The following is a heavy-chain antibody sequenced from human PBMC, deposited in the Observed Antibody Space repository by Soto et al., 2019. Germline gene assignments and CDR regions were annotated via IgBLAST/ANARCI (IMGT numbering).Heavy chain of an antibody. CDR3: ARNYGSGNCYNAFDV. CDR1: GYSFTTYW. J-gene: IGHJ3*01. V-gene: IGHV5-51*01. CDR2: IYPGDSDS. Sequence: GESLKISCKGSGYSFTTYWIGWVRQMPGKGLEWMGIIYPGDSDSRYSPSFQGQVTVSADKSISTAYLQWSSLKASDTAMYYCARNYGSGNCYNAFDVWGQGTMVTVSS. D-gene: IGHD3-10*01.